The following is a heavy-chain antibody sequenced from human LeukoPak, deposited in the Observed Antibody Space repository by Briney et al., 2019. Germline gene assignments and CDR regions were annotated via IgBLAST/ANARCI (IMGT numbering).Heavy chain of an antibody. CDR2: INPNSGGT. D-gene: IGHD6-25*01. V-gene: IGHV1-2*02. J-gene: IGHJ4*02. Sequence: ASVKVSCKASGYTFTGYYMHWVRQAPGQGLEWMGWINPNSGGTNYAQKFQGRVTMTRDTSISTAYMEISRLGSDDTDVYYCGRDVQGQRLKDYWGQGTLVTVSS. CDR3: GRDVQGQRLKDY. CDR1: GYTFTGYY.